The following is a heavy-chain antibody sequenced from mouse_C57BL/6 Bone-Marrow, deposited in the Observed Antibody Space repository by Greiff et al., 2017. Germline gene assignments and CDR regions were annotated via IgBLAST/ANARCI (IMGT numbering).Heavy chain of an antibody. Sequence: QVQLQQPGAELVMPGASVKLSCKASGYTFTSYWMHWVKQRPGQGLEWIGEIDPSDSYTNYNQKFKGKSTLTVDKSSSTAYMQLSSLPSADAAVYYCARDYCSSYDWYFDVWGTGTTVTVSS. J-gene: IGHJ1*03. CDR2: IDPSDSYT. V-gene: IGHV1-69*01. CDR3: ARDYCSSYDWYFDV. CDR1: GYTFTSYW. D-gene: IGHD1-1*01.